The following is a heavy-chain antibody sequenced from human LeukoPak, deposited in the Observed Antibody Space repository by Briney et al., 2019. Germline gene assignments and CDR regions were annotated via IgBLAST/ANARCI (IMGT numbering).Heavy chain of an antibody. V-gene: IGHV4-39*01. J-gene: IGHJ4*02. Sequence: SETLSLTCTVSGGSISGSSYYWGWIRQPPGKGLEWIGTIYYSGNTYYNPSLKSRVTISVDTSKNQFSLRLSSVTAADTAAYYCASRYTIFGVATFDYWGQGTLVTASS. CDR2: IYYSGNT. D-gene: IGHD3-3*01. CDR1: GGSISGSSYY. CDR3: ASRYTIFGVATFDY.